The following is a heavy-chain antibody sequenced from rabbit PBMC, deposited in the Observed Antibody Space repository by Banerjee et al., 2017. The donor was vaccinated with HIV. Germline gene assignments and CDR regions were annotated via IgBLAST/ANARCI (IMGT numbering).Heavy chain of an antibody. D-gene: IGHD2-1*01. CDR3: WRDGDL. CDR2: IYTGSGGTT. J-gene: IGHJ3*01. Sequence: QEQLVESGGGLVQPDGSLTLTCTASGFSFSSSYYMCWVRQAPGKGLEWIGCIYTGSGGTTYYATWAKGRFTISKTSSTTVTLQMTSLTAADTATYWCWRDGDLWGQGTLVTVS. V-gene: IGHV1S45*01. CDR1: GFSFSSSYY.